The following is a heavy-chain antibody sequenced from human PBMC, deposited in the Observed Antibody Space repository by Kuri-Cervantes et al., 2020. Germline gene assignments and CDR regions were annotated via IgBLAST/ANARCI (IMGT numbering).Heavy chain of an antibody. CDR1: GYTFTSYA. D-gene: IGHD4-17*01. CDR3: ARQDVSTVTLDY. V-gene: IGHV1-3*01. Sequence: ASVKVSCKASGYTFTSYAMHWVRQAPGQRLEWRGWINAGNGNTKYSQKFQGRVIITRDTSASTAYMELSSLRSDDTAVYYCARQDVSTVTLDYWRQGTLVTVSS. CDR2: INAGNGNT. J-gene: IGHJ4*02.